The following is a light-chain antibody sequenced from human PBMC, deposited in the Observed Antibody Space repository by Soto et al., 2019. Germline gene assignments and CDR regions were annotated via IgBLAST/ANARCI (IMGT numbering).Light chain of an antibody. V-gene: IGKV1-5*01. CDR1: QCINTF. CDR2: DAS. Sequence: QAASSLSASLGDRVTITCRSSQCINTFLAWYQQKAGKAPKLLIYDASSLESGVPSRFSGSGSGTEFTLTISSLQPDDFATYYCQQYNSYSKTWTFGQGTKVDI. J-gene: IGKJ1*01. CDR3: QQYNSYSKTWT.